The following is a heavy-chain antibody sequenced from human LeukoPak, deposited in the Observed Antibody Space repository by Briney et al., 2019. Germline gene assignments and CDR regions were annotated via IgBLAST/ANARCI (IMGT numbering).Heavy chain of an antibody. CDR1: GSTFSSYE. Sequence: GGSLRLSCAASGSTFSSYEMNWVRQAPGRGLEWVSYIRSSGSTIYYADSVKGRFTISRDNAKNSLYLQMNSLRAEDTAVYYCAELGITMIGGVWGKGTTVTISS. V-gene: IGHV3-48*03. CDR2: IRSSGSTI. CDR3: AELGITMIGGV. J-gene: IGHJ6*04. D-gene: IGHD3-10*02.